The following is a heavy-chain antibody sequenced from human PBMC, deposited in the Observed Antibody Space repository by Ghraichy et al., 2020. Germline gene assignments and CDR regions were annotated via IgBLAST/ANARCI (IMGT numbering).Heavy chain of an antibody. J-gene: IGHJ5*02. CDR2: ISYDVTNK. CDR1: GFTFNAYG. CDR3: AKDHSDYGDYVPLGS. D-gene: IGHD4-17*01. V-gene: IGHV3-30*18. Sequence: GGSLRLSCAASGFTFNAYGMHWVRQAPGKGLEWVALISYDVTNKFYADSVKGRFTISRDNSKSTLYLQMNSLRAEDTAVYYCAKDHSDYGDYVPLGSWGQGTLVTVSS.